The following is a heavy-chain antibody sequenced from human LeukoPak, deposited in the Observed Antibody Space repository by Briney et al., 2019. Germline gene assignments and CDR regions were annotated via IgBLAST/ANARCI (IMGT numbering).Heavy chain of an antibody. CDR2: INPNSGGT. J-gene: IGHJ3*02. V-gene: IGHV1-2*02. CDR3: ARERPNDAFDI. CDR1: GYTFTGYY. Sequence: ASLKVSCKASGYTFTGYYIHWLRQAPGQGLEWMGWINPNSGGTDYAQKFQGRVTMTRDTSISTAYMELSRLRSDDTAVYYCARERPNDAFDIWGQGTMVTVSS.